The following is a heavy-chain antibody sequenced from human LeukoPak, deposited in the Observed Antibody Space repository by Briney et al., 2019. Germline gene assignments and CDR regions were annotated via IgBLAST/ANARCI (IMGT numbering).Heavy chain of an antibody. CDR2: INHSGST. D-gene: IGHD3-3*01. CDR3: ARERRITIFGVVIYPDAFDI. Sequence: SETLSLTCAVYGGSFSGYYWSWIRQPPGKGLEWIGEINHSGSTNYNPSLKSRVTISVDTSKNQFSLKLSSVTAADTAVYYCARERRITIFGVVIYPDAFDIWGQGTMVTVSS. J-gene: IGHJ3*02. V-gene: IGHV4-34*01. CDR1: GGSFSGYY.